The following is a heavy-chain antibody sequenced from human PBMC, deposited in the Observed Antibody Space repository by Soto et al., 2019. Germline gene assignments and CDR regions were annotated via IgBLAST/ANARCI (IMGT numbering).Heavy chain of an antibody. CDR2: INAGNGNR. Sequence: ASVKVSCKASGYTFTSYAMHWVRQAPGQRLEWMGWINAGNGNRKYSQKFQGRVTITRDTSASTAYMELSSLRSEDTAVYYCARASHMYQLPPGYWGQGTLVTVSS. J-gene: IGHJ4*02. CDR1: GYTFTSYA. CDR3: ARASHMYQLPPGY. V-gene: IGHV1-3*01. D-gene: IGHD2-2*01.